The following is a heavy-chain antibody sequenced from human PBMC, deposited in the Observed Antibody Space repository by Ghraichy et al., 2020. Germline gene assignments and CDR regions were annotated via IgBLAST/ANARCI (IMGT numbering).Heavy chain of an antibody. CDR2: ISYDGSKT. CDR3: AKEDLGWYSNFFSFMDV. Sequence: GESLNISCAASGFTFSRSGMHWVRQIPGKGLEWVAVISYDGSKTYYTDSVKGRFTISRDNSKNTLYLQMNSLRPEDTAVYYCAKEDLGWYSNFFSFMDVWGQGTTVTVSS. D-gene: IGHD1-26*01. CDR1: GFTFSRSG. J-gene: IGHJ6*01. V-gene: IGHV3-30*18.